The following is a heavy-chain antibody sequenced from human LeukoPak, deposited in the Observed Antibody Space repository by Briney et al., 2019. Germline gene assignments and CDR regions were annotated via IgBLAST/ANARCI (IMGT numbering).Heavy chain of an antibody. J-gene: IGHJ4*02. V-gene: IGHV3-48*03. D-gene: IGHD3-22*01. CDR3: ARDNDSSGYYYGYFDY. Sequence: GGSLRLSCAASGFTFSNYEMNWIRQAPGKGLEWISYINSDGTTIYYADSVKGRFTISRDNSKNTLYLQMNSLRAEDTAVYYCARDNDSSGYYYGYFDYWGQGTLVTVSS. CDR1: GFTFSNYE. CDR2: INSDGTTI.